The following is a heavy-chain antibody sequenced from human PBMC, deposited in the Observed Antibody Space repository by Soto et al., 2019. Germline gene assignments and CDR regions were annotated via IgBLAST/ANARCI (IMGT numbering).Heavy chain of an antibody. V-gene: IGHV1-3*01. CDR3: ARESATRGYSYGY. CDR2: INAGNGNT. CDR1: GYTFTSYA. D-gene: IGHD5-18*01. J-gene: IGHJ4*02. Sequence: QVPLVQSGAEVKKPGASVKVSCKASGYTFTSYAMHWVRQAPGQRLEWMGWINAGNGNTKYSQKFQGRVTITRDTSASTAYMELSSLRSEDTAVYYCARESATRGYSYGYWGQGTLVTVSS.